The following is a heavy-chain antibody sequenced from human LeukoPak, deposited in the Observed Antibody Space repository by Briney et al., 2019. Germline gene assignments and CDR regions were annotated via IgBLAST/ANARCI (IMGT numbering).Heavy chain of an antibody. J-gene: IGHJ3*02. Sequence: SETLSLTCTVSGGSISSYYWSWIRQPAGKGLECIGRIYTSGSTNYNPSLKSRVTMSVDTSKNQFSLKLSSVTAADTAVYYCARGGRRSSGWYWDAFDIWGQGTMVTVSS. CDR2: IYTSGST. CDR1: GGSISSYY. V-gene: IGHV4-4*07. D-gene: IGHD6-19*01. CDR3: ARGGRRSSGWYWDAFDI.